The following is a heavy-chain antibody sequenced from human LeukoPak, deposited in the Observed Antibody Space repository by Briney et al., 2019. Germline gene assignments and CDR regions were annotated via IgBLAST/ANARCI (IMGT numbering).Heavy chain of an antibody. V-gene: IGHV4-39*07. Sequence: PSETLSLTCTVSGGSISSSSYYWGWIRQPPGKGLEWIGSIYYSGSTYYNPFLKSRVTISVDTSKNQFSLKLSSVTAADTAVYYCARDWGLTMIVEDWGQGTLVTVSS. J-gene: IGHJ4*02. CDR1: GGSISSSSYY. D-gene: IGHD3-22*01. CDR2: IYYSGST. CDR3: ARDWGLTMIVED.